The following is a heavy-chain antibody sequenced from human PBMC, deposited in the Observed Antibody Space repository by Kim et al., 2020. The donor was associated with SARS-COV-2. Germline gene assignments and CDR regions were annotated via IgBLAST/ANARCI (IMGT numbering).Heavy chain of an antibody. CDR2: IRSKAYGGTT. V-gene: IGHV3-49*04. Sequence: GGSLRLSCTASGFTFGDYAMSWVRQAPGKGLEWVGFIRSKAYGGTTEYAASVKGRFTISRDDSKSIAYLQMNSLKTEDTAVYYCTRVLRFLEWLFYYYYGMDVWGQGTTVTVSS. CDR3: TRVLRFLEWLFYYYYGMDV. D-gene: IGHD3-3*01. CDR1: GFTFGDYA. J-gene: IGHJ6*02.